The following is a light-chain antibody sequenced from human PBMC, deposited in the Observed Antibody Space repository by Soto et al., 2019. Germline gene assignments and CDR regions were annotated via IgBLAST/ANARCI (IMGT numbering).Light chain of an antibody. Sequence: DIQMTQSSPTLSASVGDRVTITCRASQSISSWLAWYQQKPGKAPKLLIYKASSLESGVPSRFSGSGSGTEFTLTISSLQPDDFATYYCQQYNSYSPWTFGQGTKVEIK. V-gene: IGKV1-5*03. CDR2: KAS. CDR3: QQYNSYSPWT. J-gene: IGKJ1*01. CDR1: QSISSW.